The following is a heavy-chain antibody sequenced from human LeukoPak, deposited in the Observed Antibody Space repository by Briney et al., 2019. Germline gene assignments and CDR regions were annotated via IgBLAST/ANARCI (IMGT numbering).Heavy chain of an antibody. CDR1: GGSFSGYY. Sequence: SETLSLACAVYGGSFSGYYWSWIRQPPGKGLEWIGEINHSVSTNYNPSLKSRVTISVDTSKNQFSLKLSSVTAADTAVYYCARGNRQLRFLEWLTHNWFDPWGQGTLVTVSS. CDR3: ARGNRQLRFLEWLTHNWFDP. CDR2: INHSVST. V-gene: IGHV4-34*01. J-gene: IGHJ5*02. D-gene: IGHD3-3*01.